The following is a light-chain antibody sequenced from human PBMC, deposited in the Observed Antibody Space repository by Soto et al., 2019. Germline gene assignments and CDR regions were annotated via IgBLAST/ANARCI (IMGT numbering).Light chain of an antibody. CDR3: TSHTSNNTLI. CDR1: SSDIGAYNY. CDR2: EVS. J-gene: IGLJ1*01. V-gene: IGLV2-14*01. Sequence: QSALTQPASVSASPGQSITISCTGTSSDIGAYNYVSWFQKNPGKAPKLMIYEVSNRPSGVSNRFSGSKSGSTASLTISGLQAEDEGDYYCTSHTSNNTLIFGTGTKLTVL.